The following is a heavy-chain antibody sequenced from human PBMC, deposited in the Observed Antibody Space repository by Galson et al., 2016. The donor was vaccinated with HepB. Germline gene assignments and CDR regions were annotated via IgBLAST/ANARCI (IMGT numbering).Heavy chain of an antibody. Sequence: SLRLSCAASGFTFISYGMHWVRQAPGKGLQWVALISYDGSKKYYADSVKGRFTISRDNSHNTLYLQMNSVRADDTAVYYCAKVELNSKQYYYYGMDLWGQGTTVTVSS. J-gene: IGHJ6*02. CDR1: GFTFISYG. D-gene: IGHD3-10*01. V-gene: IGHV3-30*18. CDR3: AKVELNSKQYYYYGMDL. CDR2: ISYDGSKK.